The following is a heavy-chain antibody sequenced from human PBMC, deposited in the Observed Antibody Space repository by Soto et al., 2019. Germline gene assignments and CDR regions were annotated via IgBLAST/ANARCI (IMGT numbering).Heavy chain of an antibody. CDR1: GGSISSSNW. CDR2: IYHSGST. CDR3: ARVSGSYYNVMDF. Sequence: QVQLQESGPGLVKPSGTLSLTCAVSGGSISSSNWWSWVRQPPGKGLEWIGEIYHSGSTNYNPSLKSGVTISVDKSKNQFSLKLSSVPAADTAVYYCARVSGSYYNVMDFWGQGITVTVSS. V-gene: IGHV4-4*02. D-gene: IGHD1-26*01. J-gene: IGHJ6*02.